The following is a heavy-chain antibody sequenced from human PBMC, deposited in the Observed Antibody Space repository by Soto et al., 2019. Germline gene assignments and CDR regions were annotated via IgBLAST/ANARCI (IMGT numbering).Heavy chain of an antibody. Sequence: QVQLAESGGGVVQPGRSLRLSCAASGFTFSSYGMHWVRQAPGKGLEWVAVISYDGSNKYYADSVKGRFTISRDNSKNTLYLQMNSLRAEDTAVYYCAKDFPDITFGGVIVPFPDYWGQGTLVTVSS. CDR3: AKDFPDITFGGVIVPFPDY. V-gene: IGHV3-30*18. D-gene: IGHD3-16*02. CDR2: ISYDGSNK. J-gene: IGHJ4*02. CDR1: GFTFSSYG.